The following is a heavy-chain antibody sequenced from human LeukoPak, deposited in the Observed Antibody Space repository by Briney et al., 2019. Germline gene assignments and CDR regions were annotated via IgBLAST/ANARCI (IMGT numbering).Heavy chain of an antibody. V-gene: IGHV4-38-2*02. D-gene: IGHD3-22*01. J-gene: IGHJ3*01. CDR1: GYSISSGYY. CDR3: ARPGYYDSSGYIDAGAFDV. CDR2: IFHSGST. Sequence: PLETLSLTCTVSGYSISSGYYWGWIRQPPGKGLEWIGSIFHSGSTYYNPSLKSRVTISLDTSKNQFSLKLSSVTAADTAVYYCARPGYYDSSGYIDAGAFDVWGQGTMVTVSS.